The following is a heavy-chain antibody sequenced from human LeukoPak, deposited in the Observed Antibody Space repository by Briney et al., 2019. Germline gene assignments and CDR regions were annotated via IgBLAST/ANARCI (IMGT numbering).Heavy chain of an antibody. CDR3: AKDHYKLSVAANDAFDI. CDR1: GFTFSSYA. J-gene: IGHJ3*02. CDR2: ISGSGGST. Sequence: GGSLRLSCAASGFTFSSYAMSWVRQAPGKGVEWVSAISGSGGSTYYADSVKGRFTISRDKSKNTLYLQMNSLRAEDTAVYYCAKDHYKLSVAANDAFDIWGQGTMVTVSS. V-gene: IGHV3-23*01. D-gene: IGHD3-10*01.